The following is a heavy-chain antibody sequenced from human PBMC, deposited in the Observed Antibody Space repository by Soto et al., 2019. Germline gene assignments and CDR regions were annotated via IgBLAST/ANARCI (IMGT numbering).Heavy chain of an antibody. Sequence: EVQLLESGGGLVQPGGSLRLSCAASGFSFTIYVMTWVRQAPGKGLEWVSSISASGGSTYYSDSVKGRFTISRDNSKNTLHLQIDSMRADDTAVYYCAKDPRERELYWSGYYSIDVWGPGTTVTVSS. D-gene: IGHD3-3*01. CDR3: AKDPRERELYWSGYYSIDV. CDR1: GFSFTIYV. V-gene: IGHV3-23*01. J-gene: IGHJ6*02. CDR2: ISASGGST.